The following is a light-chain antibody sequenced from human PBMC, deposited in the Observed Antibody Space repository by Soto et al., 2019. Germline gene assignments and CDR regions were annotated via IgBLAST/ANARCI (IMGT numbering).Light chain of an antibody. CDR1: QGIRNA. Sequence: DIQMTQSPSSLSASVGDRVTITYRASQGIRNALGWYQQKPGKAPKRLIYAASSLQSGVPSRFSGSGSGTEFTLTISSLQPEDFATYYCLQHNSYPLTFGGGTKVEIK. J-gene: IGKJ4*01. V-gene: IGKV1-17*01. CDR2: AAS. CDR3: LQHNSYPLT.